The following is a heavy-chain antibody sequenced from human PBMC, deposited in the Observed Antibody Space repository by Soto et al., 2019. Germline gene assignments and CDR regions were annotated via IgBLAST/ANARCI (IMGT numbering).Heavy chain of an antibody. V-gene: IGHV1-69*13. CDR1: GGTFSSYA. D-gene: IGHD2-2*01. CDR2: IIPIFGTA. Sequence: SVKVSCKASGGTFSSYAISWVRQAPGQGLEWMGGIIPIFGTANYAQKFQGRVTITADESTSTAYMELSSLRSEDTAVYYCPREGYCSSTSCYELFGYYYYGMDVWGQGTTVTVSS. CDR3: PREGYCSSTSCYELFGYYYYGMDV. J-gene: IGHJ6*02.